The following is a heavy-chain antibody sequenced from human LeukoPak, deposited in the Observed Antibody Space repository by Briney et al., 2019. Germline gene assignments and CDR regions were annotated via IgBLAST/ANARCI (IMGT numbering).Heavy chain of an antibody. CDR3: ARDFWFRELLPTYFDY. D-gene: IGHD3-10*01. Sequence: GGSLRLSCAASGFTFSSYSMNWVRQAPGKGLEWVSSISSSSSYIYYADSVKGRFTISRDNAKNSLYLQMNGLRAEDTAVYYCARDFWFRELLPTYFDYWGQGTLVTVSS. V-gene: IGHV3-21*01. CDR2: ISSSSSYI. CDR1: GFTFSSYS. J-gene: IGHJ4*02.